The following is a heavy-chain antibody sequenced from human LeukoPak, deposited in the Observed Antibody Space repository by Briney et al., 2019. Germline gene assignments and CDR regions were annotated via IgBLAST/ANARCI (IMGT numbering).Heavy chain of an antibody. CDR2: MNPNSGNT. V-gene: IGHV1-8*01. CDR3: ARGPHLRFGEVYYYYYMDV. D-gene: IGHD3-16*01. CDR1: GYTFTSYD. J-gene: IGHJ6*03. Sequence: GASVKVSCKASGYTFTSYDINWVRQATGQGLEWMGWMNPNSGNTGYAQKFQDRVTMTRNTPISTAYMELSSLRSEDTAVYYCARGPHLRFGEVYYYYYMDVWGKGTTVTVSS.